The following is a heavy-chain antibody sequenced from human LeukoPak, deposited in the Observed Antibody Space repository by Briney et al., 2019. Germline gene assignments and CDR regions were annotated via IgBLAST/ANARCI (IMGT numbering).Heavy chain of an antibody. CDR3: ARHPNSWFDP. CDR1: GGSISTTNYY. CDR2: IYYTGST. V-gene: IGHV4-39*01. J-gene: IGHJ5*02. Sequence: SETLSLTCTVSGGSISTTNYYWGWIRQPPGKGLEWIGTIYYTGSTYYNPSLKSRVTISVDTSKNQFSLSLNSVTAADMAVYYCARHPNSWFDPWGQGTLVTVSS.